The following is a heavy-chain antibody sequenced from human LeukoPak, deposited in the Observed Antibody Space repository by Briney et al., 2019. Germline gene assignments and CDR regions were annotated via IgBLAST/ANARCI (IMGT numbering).Heavy chain of an antibody. J-gene: IGHJ4*02. CDR2: NTTYNGNT. D-gene: IGHD4-17*01. CDR3: ARGYDYGDYVGDFDY. CDR1: GYIFTDYY. Sequence: ASVKVSCKASGYIFTDYYIHWVRQAPGQGVEWMGWNTTYNGNTEYAQKLQGRVTMTTDTSTSTVYMDLRGLRSDDTAVYYCARGYDYGDYVGDFDYWGQGTLVNVSS. V-gene: IGHV1-18*04.